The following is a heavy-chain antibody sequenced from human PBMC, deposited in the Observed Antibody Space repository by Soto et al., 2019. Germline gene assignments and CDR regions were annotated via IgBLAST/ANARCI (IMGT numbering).Heavy chain of an antibody. CDR1: GFTVSSNY. J-gene: IGHJ6*02. V-gene: IGHV3-66*01. D-gene: IGHD1-26*01. Sequence: GGSLRLSCAASGFTVSSNYMSWVRQAPGKGLEWVSVIYSGGSTYYADSVKGRFTISRDNSKNTLYLQMNSLRAEDTAVYYCARGVGANYYYYGIDVWGQGTTVTVSS. CDR3: ARGVGANYYYYGIDV. CDR2: IYSGGST.